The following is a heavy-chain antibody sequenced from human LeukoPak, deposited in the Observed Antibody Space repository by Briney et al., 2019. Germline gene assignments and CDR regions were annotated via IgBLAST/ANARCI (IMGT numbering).Heavy chain of an antibody. Sequence: SVKVSCKASGGTFSSYAISWVRQAPGQGLEWMGGIIPIFGTANYAQKFQGRVTITADESTSTAYMELSSLRSEDTAVYYCATGTVEAAGNYYYMDVWGKGTTVTVSS. D-gene: IGHD6-13*01. CDR3: ATGTVEAAGNYYYMDV. J-gene: IGHJ6*03. V-gene: IGHV1-69*13. CDR1: GGTFSSYA. CDR2: IIPIFGTA.